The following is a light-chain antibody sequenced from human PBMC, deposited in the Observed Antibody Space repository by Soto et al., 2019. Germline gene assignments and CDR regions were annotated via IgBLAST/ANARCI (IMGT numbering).Light chain of an antibody. V-gene: IGKV3-11*01. J-gene: IGKJ1*01. CDR1: QSVSSY. Sequence: EIVLTRSPATLSFSPGERATLSFRASQSVSSYLAWYQQKPGQAPRLLIYDASNRATGIPARFSGSGSGTDFTLTISSLEPEDFAVYYCQQRSNWPPWTFGQGTKVDIK. CDR3: QQRSNWPPWT. CDR2: DAS.